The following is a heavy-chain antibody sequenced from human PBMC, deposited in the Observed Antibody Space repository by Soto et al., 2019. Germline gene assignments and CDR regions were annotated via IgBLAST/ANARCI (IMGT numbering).Heavy chain of an antibody. CDR1: GLTFSSYA. CDR3: AKDWFGELPSLFYP. CDR2: ISGSGGST. Sequence: PGWSLRLSCAASGLTFSSYAMSWVRQAPGKGLEWVSAISGSGGSTYYADSVKGRFTISGDNSKNTLYLQMNSLRAEDTAVYYCAKDWFGELPSLFYPCGQGTLVTVSS. V-gene: IGHV3-23*01. J-gene: IGHJ5*02. D-gene: IGHD3-10*01.